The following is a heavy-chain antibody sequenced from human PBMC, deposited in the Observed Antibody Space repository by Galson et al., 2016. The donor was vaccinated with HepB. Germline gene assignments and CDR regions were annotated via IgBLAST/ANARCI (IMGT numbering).Heavy chain of an antibody. D-gene: IGHD2-15*01. CDR1: GYTFTSHG. Sequence: SVKVSCKASGYTFTSHGIIWVRQAPGQGLEWMGWMSPDTGNANYAQKFQGRVTMTTDRSTNTAYLDLRSLRSDDTAVYYCARDLASGGKRRIDPWGQGTLVIVSS. CDR3: ARDLASGGKRRIDP. J-gene: IGHJ5*02. V-gene: IGHV1-18*01. CDR2: MSPDTGNA.